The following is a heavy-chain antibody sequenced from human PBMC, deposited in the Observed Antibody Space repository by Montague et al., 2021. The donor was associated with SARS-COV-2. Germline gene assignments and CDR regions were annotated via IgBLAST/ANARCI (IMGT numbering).Heavy chain of an antibody. CDR2: IYSGSSST. Sequence: FLRLSCAASGFTFSSYAMSWVRQAPGKGLEWVSVIYSGSSSTWYADSVKGQFTISRDNPKNTLYLHMNSLRVDDTAVYYCAKGFQPYSYESSGFYTFDYWGQGTLVTVSS. CDR3: AKGFQPYSYESSGFYTFDY. D-gene: IGHD3-22*01. CDR1: GFTFSSYA. V-gene: IGHV3-23*03. J-gene: IGHJ4*02.